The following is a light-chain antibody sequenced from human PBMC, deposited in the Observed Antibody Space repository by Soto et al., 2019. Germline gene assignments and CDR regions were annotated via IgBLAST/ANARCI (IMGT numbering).Light chain of an antibody. CDR2: LNSDGSH. J-gene: IGLJ2*01. CDR1: SGHSSYA. CDR3: QTWGTGIVV. V-gene: IGLV4-69*01. Sequence: QPVLTQSPSASASLGASVKLTCTLSSGHSSYAIAWHQEQPEKGPRYLMKLNSDGSHSKGDGMPDRVSGSSSGAERYLTISSLQSEDEADYSCQTWGTGIVVFGGGTKLTVL.